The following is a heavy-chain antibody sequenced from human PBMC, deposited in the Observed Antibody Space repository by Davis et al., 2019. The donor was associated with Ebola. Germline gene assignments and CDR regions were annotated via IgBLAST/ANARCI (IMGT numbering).Heavy chain of an antibody. D-gene: IGHD5/OR15-5a*01. V-gene: IGHV3-23*01. CDR2: ISGSGTST. CDR1: GFTFSTYV. CDR3: AKDQSLRDGFAYYYYMDA. Sequence: PGGSLRLSCAASGFTFSTYVMSWVRQAPGKGLEWVSTISGSGTSTHYADSVRGRFTISRDNSKNTLFLQMNSLRAEDTAVYYCAKDQSLRDGFAYYYYMDAWGKGTTVAVSS. J-gene: IGHJ6*03.